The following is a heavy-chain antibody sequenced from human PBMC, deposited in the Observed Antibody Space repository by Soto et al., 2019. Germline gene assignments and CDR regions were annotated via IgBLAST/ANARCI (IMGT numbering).Heavy chain of an antibody. Sequence: GGSLRLSCAASGFTFSSYAMSWVRQAAGKGLKWVSSISGSGGNTYYTDSVKGRFAISRDDSKNTLYLQMSSLRAEDTAVYYCAKEDSNSLGMDAWGQGTTVTVSS. CDR1: GFTFSSYA. V-gene: IGHV3-23*01. CDR2: ISGSGGNT. CDR3: AKEDSNSLGMDA. D-gene: IGHD6-6*01. J-gene: IGHJ6*02.